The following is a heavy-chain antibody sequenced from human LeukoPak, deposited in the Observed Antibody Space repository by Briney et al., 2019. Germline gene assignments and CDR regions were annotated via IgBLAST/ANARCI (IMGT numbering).Heavy chain of an antibody. V-gene: IGHV3-53*01. CDR3: ARLRTQVGSTSQEGWFDP. J-gene: IGHJ5*02. Sequence: PGESLRLSCAASGIAVAANYMAWVRQAPGKGLQFVSVLCTGGTTDYEDSVKGRFTISRDSSKNSVYLQMNTLRPEDTAVYFCARLRTQVGSTSQEGWFDPWGQGTLVTVSS. D-gene: IGHD2-2*01. CDR2: LCTGGTT. CDR1: GIAVAANY.